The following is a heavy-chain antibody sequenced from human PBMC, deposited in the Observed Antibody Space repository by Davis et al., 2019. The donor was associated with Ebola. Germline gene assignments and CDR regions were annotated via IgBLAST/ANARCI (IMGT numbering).Heavy chain of an antibody. D-gene: IGHD4-17*01. J-gene: IGHJ4*02. CDR2: IKSRTDGGTT. CDR1: GTNFIIYA. V-gene: IGHV3-15*01. CDR3: AKDRRPTLQTYGDYHFDY. Sequence: GGSLRLSCEASGTNFIIYAMHWVRQAPGKGLEWVGRIKSRTDGGTTDYAAPVKDRFNISRDDSKTTLYLPMNSLRGEDTAVYFCAKDRRPTLQTYGDYHFDYWGQGTLVSVS.